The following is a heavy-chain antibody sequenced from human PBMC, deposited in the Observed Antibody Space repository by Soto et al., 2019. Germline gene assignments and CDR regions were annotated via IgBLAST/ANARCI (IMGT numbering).Heavy chain of an antibody. V-gene: IGHV1-69*12. CDR3: ASSNRVVVAAPIDY. CDR1: GGTFSSYA. D-gene: IGHD2-15*01. J-gene: IGHJ4*02. CDR2: IIPIFGTA. Sequence: QVQLVQSGAEVKKPGSSVKVSCKASGGTFSSYAISWVRQAPGQGLEWMGGIIPIFGTANYAQKFQGRVTSTADECTSTAYMELRSLRAEDTAVYYCASSNRVVVAAPIDYWGQGTLVTVSS.